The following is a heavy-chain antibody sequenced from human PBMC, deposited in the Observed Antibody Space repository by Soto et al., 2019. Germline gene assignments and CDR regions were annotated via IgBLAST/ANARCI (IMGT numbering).Heavy chain of an antibody. CDR1: GGSFSGYY. J-gene: IGHJ6*02. D-gene: IGHD3-9*01. Sequence: QVQLQKWGAGLLKPSETLSLTCAVYGGSFSGYYWSWIRQPPGKGLEWIGEINHSGSTNYNPSLKSRVTISVDTSKNQFSLKLSSVTAADTAVYYCARDTPDILGLDVCGQGTTVTVSS. CDR3: ARDTPDILGLDV. V-gene: IGHV4-34*01. CDR2: INHSGST.